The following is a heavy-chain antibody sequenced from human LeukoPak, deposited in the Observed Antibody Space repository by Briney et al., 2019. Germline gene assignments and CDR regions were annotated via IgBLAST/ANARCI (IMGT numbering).Heavy chain of an antibody. D-gene: IGHD5-12*01. Sequence: GSLRLSCAASGFTFTSYEMNWVRQAPGKGLKWVSYISSSGSTIYYADSVRGRFTISRDNAKNSLYLQMNSLRAEDTAVYYCARIMVATTREAFDYWGQGTLVTVSS. V-gene: IGHV3-48*03. CDR2: ISSSGSTI. CDR1: GFTFTSYE. J-gene: IGHJ4*02. CDR3: ARIMVATTREAFDY.